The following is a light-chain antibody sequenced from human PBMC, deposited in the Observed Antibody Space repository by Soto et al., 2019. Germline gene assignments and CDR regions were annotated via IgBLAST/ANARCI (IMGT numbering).Light chain of an antibody. CDR1: QSVSSY. CDR3: QQRSNWPLGIT. CDR2: DAS. Sequence: EIVLTQSPATLSLSPGERATLSCRASQSVSSYLAWYQQKPGQAPRLLIYDASNRATGIPARFSGSGSGTHFTLTISSLEPEDFAVYYCQQRSNWPLGITFGQGTRLEIK. J-gene: IGKJ5*01. V-gene: IGKV3-11*01.